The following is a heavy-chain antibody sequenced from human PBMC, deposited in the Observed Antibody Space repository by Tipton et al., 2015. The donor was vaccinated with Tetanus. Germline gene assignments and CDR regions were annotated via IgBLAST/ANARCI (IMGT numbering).Heavy chain of an antibody. CDR1: GGSFSGYY. Sequence: GLVKPSETLSLTCVVYGGSFSGYYWTWIRQPPGKGLEWIGEINHSGTTNYNPSLKSRVTILVDTSKNQFSLKLSSVTAADTAVYYCARGLGSRLAPGGSVDSWGQGTLVTVSS. CDR3: ARGLGSRLAPGGSVDS. V-gene: IGHV4-34*01. J-gene: IGHJ5*01. D-gene: IGHD3-10*01. CDR2: INHSGTT.